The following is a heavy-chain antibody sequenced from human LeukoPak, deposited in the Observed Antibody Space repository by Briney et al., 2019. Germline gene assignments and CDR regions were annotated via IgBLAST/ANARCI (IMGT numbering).Heavy chain of an antibody. D-gene: IGHD6-19*01. CDR3: ARARSGWYGLDY. J-gene: IGHJ4*02. Sequence: GGSLRLSCAASGFTFSSFNNFAMSWVRQAPGKGLEWVSALYSGGDTHYADSVKGRFTISRDNSKNTLYLQMNSLRAEDTAVYYCARARSGWYGLDYWGQGTLVIVS. V-gene: IGHV3-53*01. CDR1: GFTFSSFNNFA. CDR2: LYSGGDT.